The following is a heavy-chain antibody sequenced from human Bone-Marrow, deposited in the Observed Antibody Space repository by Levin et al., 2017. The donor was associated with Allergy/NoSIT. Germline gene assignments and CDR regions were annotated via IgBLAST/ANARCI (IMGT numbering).Heavy chain of an antibody. J-gene: IGHJ4*02. CDR2: ISYDGTIK. CDR3: AKHALRYCSSTSCQRTDY. D-gene: IGHD2-2*01. Sequence: GGSLRLSCAASGFTFSTFGMHWVRQAPGKGLEWVAVISYDGTIKSYADSVKGRFTISRDNAKNTLFLQMHSLRPEDTAVYYWAKHALRYCSSTSCQRTDYWGQGALVTVSS. CDR1: GFTFSTFG. V-gene: IGHV3-30*18.